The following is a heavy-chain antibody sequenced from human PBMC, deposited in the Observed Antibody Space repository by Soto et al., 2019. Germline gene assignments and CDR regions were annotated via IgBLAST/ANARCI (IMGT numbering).Heavy chain of an antibody. CDR3: AKDQDNTDYYWIFDL. D-gene: IGHD4-17*01. Sequence: GGSLRLSCAASGFNFRKFAMSWVRQAPGKGLEWVSGMSERSGPPLYADSVKGRFTISRDNSKSTLYLEMNNLRPEDTAVYYCAKDQDNTDYYWIFDLWGRGTPVTVS. CDR1: GFNFRKFA. CDR2: MSERSGPP. J-gene: IGHJ2*01. V-gene: IGHV3-23*01.